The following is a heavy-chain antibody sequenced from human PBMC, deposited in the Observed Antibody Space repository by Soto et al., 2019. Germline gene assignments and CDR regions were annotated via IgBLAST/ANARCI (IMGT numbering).Heavy chain of an antibody. V-gene: IGHV3-21*01. D-gene: IGHD6-13*01. Sequence: GGSLRLSCAASGFTFSYYTMNWVRQAPGKGLEWVTSISSSSDDIYYADSVKGRFTISRDNAKNSLYLQMISLRAEDTAVYYCARRGSSSLREMDAWGQGTAVTVSS. J-gene: IGHJ6*02. CDR3: ARRGSSSLREMDA. CDR1: GFTFSYYT. CDR2: ISSSSDDI.